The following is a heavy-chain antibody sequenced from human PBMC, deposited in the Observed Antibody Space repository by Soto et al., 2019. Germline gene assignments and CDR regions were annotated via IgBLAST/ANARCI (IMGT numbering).Heavy chain of an antibody. CDR2: ISASGATT. Sequence: EVQLLESGGNLVQPGGSLRLSCAASGFSFSTYALTWVRQVPGKGLEWVSGISASGATTYYAGSVKGRFTISRDNSKNTVFLHMTSLRAEDTALYYCAKWTDTVVEAALAGGAFDIWGQGTTVTVSS. D-gene: IGHD2-2*01. CDR1: GFSFSTYA. CDR3: AKWTDTVVEAALAGGAFDI. J-gene: IGHJ3*02. V-gene: IGHV3-23*01.